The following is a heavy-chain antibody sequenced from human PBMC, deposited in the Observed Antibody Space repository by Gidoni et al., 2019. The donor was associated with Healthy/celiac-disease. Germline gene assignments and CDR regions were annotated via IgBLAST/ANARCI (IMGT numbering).Heavy chain of an antibody. CDR1: GFTFSSYS. D-gene: IGHD3-22*01. V-gene: IGHV3-21*01. J-gene: IGHJ4*02. Sequence: EVQLVESGGGLVKPGGSLRLSCAASGFTFSSYSMNWVRPAPGKGLEWVSYISSSSSYIYYADSGKGRFTISRDNAKNSLYLQMNSLRAEDTAVYYCARVTYYYDSSGYHLGYWGQGTLVTVSS. CDR2: ISSSSSYI. CDR3: ARVTYYYDSSGYHLGY.